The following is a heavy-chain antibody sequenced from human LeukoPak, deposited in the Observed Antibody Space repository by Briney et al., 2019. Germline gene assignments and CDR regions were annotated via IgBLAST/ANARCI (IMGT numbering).Heavy chain of an antibody. Sequence: SVKVSCKASGGTFSSYAISWVRQAPGQGLEWMERIIPISGIANYAQKFQGRVTITADKSTSTAYMELSSLRSEDTAVYYCAGSTTGTTFYYGMDVWGQGTTVTVSS. V-gene: IGHV1-69*04. D-gene: IGHD1-1*01. CDR1: GGTFSSYA. CDR3: AGSTTGTTFYYGMDV. CDR2: IIPISGIA. J-gene: IGHJ6*02.